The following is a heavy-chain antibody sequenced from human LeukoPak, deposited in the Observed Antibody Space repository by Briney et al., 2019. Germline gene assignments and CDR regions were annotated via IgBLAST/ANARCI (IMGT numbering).Heavy chain of an antibody. Sequence: SQTLSLTCTVFGGSISSGGYYWSWIRQHPGKGLEWIGYIYYSGSTYYNPSLKSRVTISVDTSKNQFSLKLSSVTAADTAVYYCARDNGGKFNWFDPWGQGTLVTVSS. CDR2: IYYSGST. CDR3: ARDNGGKFNWFDP. CDR1: GGSISSGGYY. V-gene: IGHV4-31*03. J-gene: IGHJ5*02. D-gene: IGHD4-23*01.